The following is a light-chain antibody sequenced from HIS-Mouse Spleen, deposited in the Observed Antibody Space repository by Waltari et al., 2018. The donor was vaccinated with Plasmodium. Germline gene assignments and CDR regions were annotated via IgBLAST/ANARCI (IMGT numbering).Light chain of an antibody. V-gene: IGLV2-23*03. CDR1: SSDVGSYNL. CDR2: EGS. Sequence: QSALTQPASVSGSPGQSITLPCPGTSSDVGSYNLVSWYQQHPGKPPKLMIYEGSKRPSGVSNRFSGSKSGNTASLTISGLQAEDEADYYCCSYAGSSTFVFGGGTKLTVL. CDR3: CSYAGSSTFV. J-gene: IGLJ3*02.